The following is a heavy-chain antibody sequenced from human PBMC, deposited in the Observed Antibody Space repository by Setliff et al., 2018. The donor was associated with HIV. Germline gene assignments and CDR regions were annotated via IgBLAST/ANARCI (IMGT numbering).Heavy chain of an antibody. CDR2: IDPTSATM. J-gene: IGHJ4*02. Sequence: LRLSCVASGFSFSSSEMTWIRQAPGKGLEFVSFIDPTSATMHYADSVKGRFIISRDNAKKSLYLQMNGLRAGDTAVYYCSRDDISGQWLLDYWGQGALVTVSS. CDR3: SRDDISGQWLLDY. V-gene: IGHV3-48*03. CDR1: GFSFSSSE. D-gene: IGHD5-12*01.